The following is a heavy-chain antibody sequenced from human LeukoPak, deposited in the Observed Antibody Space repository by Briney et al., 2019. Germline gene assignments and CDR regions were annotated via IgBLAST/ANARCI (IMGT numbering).Heavy chain of an antibody. Sequence: GGSLRLSCAASGFTFSSYNMNWVRQAPGKGLEWVSSISSSDSYIYYADSVKGRFTISRDNAKNSLFLQMNSLRAEDTAVYYCAELGITMIGGVWGKGTTVTISS. CDR1: GFTFSSYN. CDR2: ISSSDSYI. CDR3: AELGITMIGGV. D-gene: IGHD3-10*02. V-gene: IGHV3-21*01. J-gene: IGHJ6*04.